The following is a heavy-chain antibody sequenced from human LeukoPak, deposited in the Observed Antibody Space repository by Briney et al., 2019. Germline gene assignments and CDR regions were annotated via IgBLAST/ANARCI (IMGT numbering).Heavy chain of an antibody. CDR2: IYTSGST. J-gene: IGHJ6*03. D-gene: IGHD3-10*01. Sequence: SETLSLTCTVSGGSISSYYWSWIRQPAGKGLEWIGRIYTSGSTNYNPSPKSRVTMSVDTSKNQFSLKLSSVTAADTAVYYCARQAHKSMVRGEFYYYYYYMDVWGKGTTVTISS. V-gene: IGHV4-4*07. CDR3: ARQAHKSMVRGEFYYYYYYMDV. CDR1: GGSISSYY.